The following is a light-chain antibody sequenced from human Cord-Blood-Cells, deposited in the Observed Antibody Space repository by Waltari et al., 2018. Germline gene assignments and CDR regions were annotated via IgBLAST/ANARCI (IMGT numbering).Light chain of an antibody. CDR2: EVS. CDR3: SSYTSSSTVV. Sequence: QSALTQPDSVSGAPAPSLTIACTGTISDAEGYNYVSWYQPHPGKAPKLMIYEVSNRPSGVSNRFSGSKSGNMASLTISGLQAEDEADYYCSSYTSSSTVVVGGGTKLTVL. CDR1: ISDAEGYNY. J-gene: IGLJ2*01. V-gene: IGLV2-14*01.